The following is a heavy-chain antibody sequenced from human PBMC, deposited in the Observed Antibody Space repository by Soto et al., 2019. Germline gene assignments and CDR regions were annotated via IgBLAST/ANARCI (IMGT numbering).Heavy chain of an antibody. V-gene: IGHV1-45*02. CDR2: ITPFSGDV. CDR1: GNTFSYRY. CDR3: ASGGAGSGPFTWELPDH. D-gene: IGHD1-26*01. J-gene: IGHJ4*02. Sequence: QMQLVQSGAEVKKTGSSVTVSCKALGNTFSYRYLHWVRQAPGQALEWMGWITPFSGDVHYAQKFQERVTLTRDRSINTASMRMSSLRSEDTAIYFCASGGAGSGPFTWELPDHGGQGTLVTVSS.